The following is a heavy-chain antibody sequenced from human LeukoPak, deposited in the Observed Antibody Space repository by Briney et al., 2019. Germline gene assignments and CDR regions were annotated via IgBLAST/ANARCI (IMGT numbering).Heavy chain of an antibody. Sequence: PGGSLRLSCAASGFTFSSYSMNWVRQAPGKGLEWVSSISSSSSYIYYADSVKGRFTISRDNAKNSLYLQMNSLRAEDTAVYYCARVEGYDSSGYYSDAFDIWGQGTMVTVSS. CDR3: ARVEGYDSSGYYSDAFDI. D-gene: IGHD3-22*01. V-gene: IGHV3-21*01. CDR1: GFTFSSYS. CDR2: ISSSSSYI. J-gene: IGHJ3*02.